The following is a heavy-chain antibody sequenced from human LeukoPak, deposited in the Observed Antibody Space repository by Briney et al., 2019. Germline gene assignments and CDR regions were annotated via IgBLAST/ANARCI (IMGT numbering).Heavy chain of an antibody. D-gene: IGHD6-13*01. V-gene: IGHV3-30*02. CDR2: IRYDGSNK. J-gene: IGHJ3*02. CDR1: GFTFSSYA. Sequence: GGSLRLSCAASGFTFSSYAMSWVRQAPGKGLEWVAFIRYDGSNKYYADSVKGRFTISRDNSKNTLYLQMNSLRAEDTAVYYCAKDAGYSSSWFDAFDIWGQGTMVTVSS. CDR3: AKDAGYSSSWFDAFDI.